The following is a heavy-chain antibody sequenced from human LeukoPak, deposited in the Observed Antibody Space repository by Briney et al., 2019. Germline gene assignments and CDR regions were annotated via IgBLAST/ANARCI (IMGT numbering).Heavy chain of an antibody. CDR1: GGSISDYY. J-gene: IGHJ4*02. Sequence: PSETLSLTCTVSGGSISDYYWSWIRQPPGKGLEWIGYIYHTGSTNHNPPLKSRVTISVDTSKNQFSLKLSSVTAADTAVYYCARHYDSWYDFDYWGQGTLVTVSS. V-gene: IGHV4-59*08. CDR3: ARHYDSWYDFDY. D-gene: IGHD6-13*01. CDR2: IYHTGST.